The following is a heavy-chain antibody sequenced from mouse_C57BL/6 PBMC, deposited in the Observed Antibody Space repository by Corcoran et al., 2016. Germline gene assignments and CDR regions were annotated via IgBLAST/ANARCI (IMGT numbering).Heavy chain of an antibody. CDR3: ARYYGSSWYFDV. Sequence: QVQLQQSGAELARPGASVKLSCKASGYTFTSYGISWVKQSTGQGLEWIGEIYPRSGNTYYNEKFKGKATLTADKSSSTAYMELRSLTSEDSAVYFCARYYGSSWYFDVWGTGSAVTVSS. CDR2: IYPRSGNT. D-gene: IGHD1-1*01. CDR1: GYTFTSYG. J-gene: IGHJ1*03. V-gene: IGHV1-81*01.